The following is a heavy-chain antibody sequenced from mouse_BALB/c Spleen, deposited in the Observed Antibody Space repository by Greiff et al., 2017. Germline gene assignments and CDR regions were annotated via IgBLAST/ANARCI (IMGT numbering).Heavy chain of an antibody. V-gene: IGHV5-9-4*01. CDR1: GFTFSSYA. Sequence: EVQVVESGGGLVKPGGSLKLSCAASGFTFSSYAMSWVRQSPEKRLEWVAEISSGGSYTYYPDTVTGRFTISRDNAKNTLYLEMSSLRSEDTAMYYCASQLLPWGQGTLVTVSA. J-gene: IGHJ3*01. CDR2: ISSGGSYT. CDR3: ASQLLP. D-gene: IGHD1-1*01.